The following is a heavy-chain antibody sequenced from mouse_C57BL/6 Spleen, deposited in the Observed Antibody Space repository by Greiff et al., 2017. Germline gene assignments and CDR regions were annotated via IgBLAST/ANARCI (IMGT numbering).Heavy chain of an antibody. Sequence: VQMQQSGPELVKPGASVKIPCKASGYTFTDYNMDWVKQSHGKSLEWIGDINPNNGGTIYNQKFKGKATLTVDKSSSTAYMELRSLTSADTAVYYCARGGFITTGAGYYFDYWGQGTTLTVSS. CDR1: GYTFTDYN. CDR3: ARGGFITTGAGYYFDY. V-gene: IGHV1-18*01. J-gene: IGHJ2*01. CDR2: INPNNGGT. D-gene: IGHD1-1*01.